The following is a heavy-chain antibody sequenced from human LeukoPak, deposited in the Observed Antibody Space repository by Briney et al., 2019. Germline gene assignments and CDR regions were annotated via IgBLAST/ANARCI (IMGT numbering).Heavy chain of an antibody. J-gene: IGHJ4*02. V-gene: IGHV1-2*06. D-gene: IGHD6-13*01. CDR3: ARDQGSLTRSWYTGY. CDR1: GYTFTGYH. CDR2: INPYSGDT. Sequence: ASVKVSCKASGYTFTGYHIHWVRQAPGQGLEWMGRINPYSGDTNFAQKFQGGVTMTRDTSITTAYMDLSSLTPDDTAVYFCARDQGSLTRSWYTGYWGQGTLVTVSS.